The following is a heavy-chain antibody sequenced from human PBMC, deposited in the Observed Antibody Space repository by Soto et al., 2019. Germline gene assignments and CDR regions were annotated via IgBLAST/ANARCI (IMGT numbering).Heavy chain of an antibody. D-gene: IGHD2-2*02. Sequence: QVQLVQSGAEVKKPEASVKVSCMASGYTFTSYGISWVRQAPGQGLEWMGWISAYNGNTNYAQKLQGRVTMTTDTSTSTAYMELRSLRSDDTAVYYCANVVPAAIGPGGWFDPWGQGTLVTVSS. CDR2: ISAYNGNT. CDR1: GYTFTSYG. CDR3: ANVVPAAIGPGGWFDP. V-gene: IGHV1-18*01. J-gene: IGHJ5*02.